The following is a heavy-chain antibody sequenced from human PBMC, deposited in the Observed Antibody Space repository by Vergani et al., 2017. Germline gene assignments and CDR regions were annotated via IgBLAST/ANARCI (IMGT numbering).Heavy chain of an antibody. CDR1: GYTFTSYG. V-gene: IGHV1-69*04. J-gene: IGHJ6*03. CDR3: ARQPRHSYYYYYYMDV. Sequence: QVQLVQSGAEVKKPGASVKVSCKASGYTFTSYGISWVRQAPGQGLEWMGRIIPILGIANYAQKFQGRVTITADKSTSTAYMELSSLRSEDTAVYYCARQPRHSYYYYYYMDVWGKGTTVTVSS. CDR2: IIPILGIA.